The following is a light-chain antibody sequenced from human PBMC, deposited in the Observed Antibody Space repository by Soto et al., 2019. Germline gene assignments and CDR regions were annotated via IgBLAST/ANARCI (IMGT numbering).Light chain of an antibody. J-gene: IGKJ2*01. V-gene: IGKV3-20*01. CDR2: TAS. CDR3: QHYDSSSAHT. CDR1: QTISSNF. Sequence: EVVLTQSPATLSLSPGERATLSCRATQTISSNFLTWYQQKPGQTPRLLIYTASTRTAGIPDRFSGSGSVTDFTLTISRPEPEDFAVYYCQHYDSSSAHTFGQGTKLQIK.